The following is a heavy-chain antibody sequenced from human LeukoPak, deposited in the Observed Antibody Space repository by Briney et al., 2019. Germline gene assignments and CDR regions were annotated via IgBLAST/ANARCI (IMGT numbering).Heavy chain of an antibody. CDR2: INPNSGGT. CDR1: GYTFTGYC. D-gene: IGHD2-15*01. Sequence: ASVKVSCKASGYTFTGYCMHWVRQAPGQGLEWMGWINPNSGGTNYAQKFQGRVTMTRDTSISTAYMELSRLRSDDTAVYYCAREVCSGGSCYFDYWGQGTLVTVSS. V-gene: IGHV1-2*02. J-gene: IGHJ4*02. CDR3: AREVCSGGSCYFDY.